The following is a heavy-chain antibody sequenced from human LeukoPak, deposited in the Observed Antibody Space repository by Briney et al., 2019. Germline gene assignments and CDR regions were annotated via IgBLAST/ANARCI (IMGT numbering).Heavy chain of an antibody. CDR1: GGSIRSGSYY. Sequence: SETLSLTCTVSGGSIRSGSYYWSWIRQAAGKGLEWIGRVYTSGSTNYNPSLESRVTISVDTSKNQFSLNLSSVTAADTAVYYCAGGVTIVRGTSKHFDYWGQGTLVTVSS. CDR3: AGGVTIVRGTSKHFDY. V-gene: IGHV4-61*02. CDR2: VYTSGST. J-gene: IGHJ4*02. D-gene: IGHD3-10*01.